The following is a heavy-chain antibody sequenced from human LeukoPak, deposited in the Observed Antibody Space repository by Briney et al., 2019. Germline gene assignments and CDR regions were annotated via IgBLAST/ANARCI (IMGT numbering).Heavy chain of an antibody. CDR1: GGSTSSYY. V-gene: IGHV4-59*08. Sequence: SETLSLTCTVSGGSTSSYYWSWIRQPPGKGLEWIGYIYYSGSTNYNPSLKSRVTISVDTSKNQFSLKLSSVTAADTAVYYCARHERVIYYFDYWGQGTLVTVSS. J-gene: IGHJ4*02. D-gene: IGHD3-16*02. CDR3: ARHERVIYYFDY. CDR2: IYYSGST.